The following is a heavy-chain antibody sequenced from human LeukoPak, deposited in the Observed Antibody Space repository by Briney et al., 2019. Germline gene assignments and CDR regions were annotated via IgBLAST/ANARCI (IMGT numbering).Heavy chain of an antibody. CDR1: GYTFTSYY. CDR2: ISAYNGNT. D-gene: IGHD3-10*01. Sequence: PSVKVSCKASGYTFTSYYMHWVRQAPGQGLEWMGWISAYNGNTNYAQKLQGRVTMTTDTSTSTAYMELRSLRSDDTAVYYCARDISPITMVRGVIIPSDVWGKGTTVTVSS. V-gene: IGHV1-18*04. CDR3: ARDISPITMVRGVIIPSDV. J-gene: IGHJ6*04.